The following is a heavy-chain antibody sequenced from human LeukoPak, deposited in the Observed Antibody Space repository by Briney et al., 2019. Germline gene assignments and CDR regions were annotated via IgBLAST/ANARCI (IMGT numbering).Heavy chain of an antibody. CDR1: GYSISSGYY. D-gene: IGHD5-18*01. V-gene: IGHV4-38-2*01. J-gene: IGHJ4*02. Sequence: SETLSLTCAVSGYSISSGYYWGWIRQPPGKGLEWIGTIYHNGNTYYNPSLKSRVTISVDTSKNQFSLKLSSVTAADTVVYYCARVRYNYGDSDYWGQGTLVTVSS. CDR3: ARVRYNYGDSDY. CDR2: IYHNGNT.